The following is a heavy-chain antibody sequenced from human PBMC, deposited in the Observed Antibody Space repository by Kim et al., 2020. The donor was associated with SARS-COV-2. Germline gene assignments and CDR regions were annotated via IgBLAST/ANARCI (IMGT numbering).Heavy chain of an antibody. V-gene: IGHV3-23*01. Sequence: VKGRFTIARDNSKNTLYLQMHSLRAEDTAAYYCAKRGYCSGVSCPAHFDYWGQGTLVTVSS. D-gene: IGHD2-15*01. J-gene: IGHJ4*02. CDR3: AKRGYCSGVSCPAHFDY.